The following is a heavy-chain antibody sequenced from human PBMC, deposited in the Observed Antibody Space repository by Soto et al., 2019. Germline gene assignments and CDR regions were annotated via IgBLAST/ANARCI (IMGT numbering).Heavy chain of an antibody. CDR1: GFTFSNYG. CDR2: IWYDGSNK. D-gene: IGHD4-17*01. V-gene: IGHV3-33*01. CDR3: ARHKGGDPYYFDY. J-gene: IGHJ4*02. Sequence: QVQLVESGGGVVQPGMSLRLSCAASGFTFSNYGMHWVRQAPGKGLEWVAVIWYDGSNKYYADSVKGRFTISRDNSKNTLYLQINTLSAEDTAVYYCARHKGGDPYYFDYWGQGTLVTVSS.